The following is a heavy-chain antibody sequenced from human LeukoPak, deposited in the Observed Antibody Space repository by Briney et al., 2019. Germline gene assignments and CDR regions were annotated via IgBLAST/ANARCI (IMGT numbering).Heavy chain of an antibody. CDR1: GYTFSDSY. CDR3: ARGETFIAERPAMDV. V-gene: IGHV1-2*02. Sequence: ASLKVSCKASGYTFSDSYIHWVRETPGPGFECLAWINPTSGETKSAPKFQGRVTLTWDTSVSTAYMEVSRLRFNDTAVYYCARGETFIAERPAMDVWGKGTTVTVSS. CDR2: INPTSGET. D-gene: IGHD6-13*01. J-gene: IGHJ6*03.